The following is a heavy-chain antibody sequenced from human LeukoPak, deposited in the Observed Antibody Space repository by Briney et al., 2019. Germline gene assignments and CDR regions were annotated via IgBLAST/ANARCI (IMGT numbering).Heavy chain of an antibody. CDR2: IYYSGST. D-gene: IGHD3-3*01. Sequence: SETLSLTCTVSGGSISSYYWSWIQQPPGKGLEWIGYIYYSGSTNYNPSLKSRVTISVDTSKNQFSLKLSSVTAADTAVYYCARDNWANDFWSGYYPGNWYFDLWGRGTLVTVSS. V-gene: IGHV4-59*01. CDR1: GGSISSYY. J-gene: IGHJ2*01. CDR3: ARDNWANDFWSGYYPGNWYFDL.